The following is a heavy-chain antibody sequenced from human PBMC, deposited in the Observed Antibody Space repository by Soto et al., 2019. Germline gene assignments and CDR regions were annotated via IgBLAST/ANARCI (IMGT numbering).Heavy chain of an antibody. Sequence: SVKVSCKASGGTFSSYAISWVRQAPGQGLEWMGGIIPIFGTANYAQKFQGRVTITASESTSTAYMELSSLTSEDTAVYYCTGGTPNWGFDSWGQGTPVTVSS. CDR2: IIPIFGTA. CDR1: GGTFSSYA. CDR3: TGGTPNWGFDS. D-gene: IGHD7-27*01. V-gene: IGHV1-69*13. J-gene: IGHJ5*01.